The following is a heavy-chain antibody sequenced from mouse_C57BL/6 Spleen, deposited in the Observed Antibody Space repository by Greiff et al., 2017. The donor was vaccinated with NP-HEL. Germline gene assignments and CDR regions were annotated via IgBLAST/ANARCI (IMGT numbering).Heavy chain of an antibody. J-gene: IGHJ2*01. CDR1: GYTFTSYW. CDR2: IYPGSGST. Sequence: QVQLQQPGAELVKPGASVKMSCKASGYTFTSYWITWVKQRPGQGLEWIGDIYPGSGSTNYNEKFKSKATLTVDTSSSTAYIQLSSLASEDSAVYYCARAYYGSSTDCWGKGTTLTVSS. D-gene: IGHD1-1*01. V-gene: IGHV1-55*01. CDR3: ARAYYGSSTDC.